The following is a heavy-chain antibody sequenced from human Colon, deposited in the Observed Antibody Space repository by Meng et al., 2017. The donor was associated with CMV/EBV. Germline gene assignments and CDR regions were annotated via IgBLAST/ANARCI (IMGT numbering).Heavy chain of an antibody. V-gene: IGHV3-30-3*02. J-gene: IGHJ6*02. CDR2: ISSDGNFQ. CDR1: GFPFRTYA. D-gene: IGHD2-15*01. Sequence: GESLKISCAASGFPFRTYAMHWVRQAPGKGREWVAVISSDGNFQHYADSLKGRFTISRDNSKNTLYLQMNSLRAEDTAVYYCAKWRGYGNGMDVWGQGTTVTVSS. CDR3: AKWRGYGNGMDV.